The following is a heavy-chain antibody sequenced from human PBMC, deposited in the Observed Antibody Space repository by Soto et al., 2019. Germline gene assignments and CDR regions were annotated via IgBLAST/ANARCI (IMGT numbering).Heavy chain of an antibody. V-gene: IGHV3-13*01. J-gene: IGHJ3*02. D-gene: IGHD2-21*02. CDR2: IGTAGDT. Sequence: LRLSCAAPGFTFSSYDMHWVRQATGKGLEWVSAIGTAGDTYYPGSVKGRFTISRENAKNSLYLQMNSLRAGDTAVYYCARDSLVTGAFDIWGQGTMVTVSS. CDR1: GFTFSSYD. CDR3: ARDSLVTGAFDI.